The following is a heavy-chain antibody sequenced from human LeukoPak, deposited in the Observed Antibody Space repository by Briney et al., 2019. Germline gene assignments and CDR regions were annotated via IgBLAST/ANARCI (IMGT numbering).Heavy chain of an antibody. CDR1: GYTFTGYY. D-gene: IGHD6-13*01. CDR3: ATAESLSSSSWYRRLYFDY. CDR2: INPNSGGT. J-gene: IGHJ4*02. V-gene: IGHV1-2*02. Sequence: ASVKVSCKASGYTFTGYYMHWVRQAPGQGLEWMGWINPNSGGTNSAQKFQGRVTMTRDTSISTAYMELSRLRFDDTAVYYCATAESLSSSSWYRRLYFDYWGQGTLVTVSS.